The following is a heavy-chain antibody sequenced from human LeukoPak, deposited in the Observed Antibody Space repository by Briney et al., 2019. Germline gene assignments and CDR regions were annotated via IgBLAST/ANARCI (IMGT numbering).Heavy chain of an antibody. Sequence: GGSLRLSCAASGFTFDDYAMHWVRQAPGKGLEWVSGISWSSGSIGYADSVKGRFTISRDNAKNSLYLQMNSLRAEDMALYYCAKGAGYYYYYYMDVWGKGTTVTVSS. V-gene: IGHV3-9*03. CDR2: ISWSSGSI. CDR1: GFTFDDYA. CDR3: AKGAGYYYYYYMDV. J-gene: IGHJ6*03.